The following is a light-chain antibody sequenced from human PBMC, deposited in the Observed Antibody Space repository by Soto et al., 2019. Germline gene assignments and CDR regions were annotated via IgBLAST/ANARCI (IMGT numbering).Light chain of an antibody. CDR2: NNN. Sequence: QSVLTQPPSASGTPGQRVTISCSVSSSDIGSNAVHWCQQLPGTAPKLLIYNNNQRPSGVPDRFSGSKSGTSASLAISGLLSEDEADYYCSSWHDSLNGPVFGGGTKLTVL. CDR3: SSWHDSLNGPV. J-gene: IGLJ2*01. V-gene: IGLV1-44*01. CDR1: SSDIGSNA.